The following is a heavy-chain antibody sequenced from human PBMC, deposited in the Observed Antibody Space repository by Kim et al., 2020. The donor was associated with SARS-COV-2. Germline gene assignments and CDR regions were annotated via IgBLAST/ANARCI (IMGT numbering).Heavy chain of an antibody. CDR2: IRNKTSGGTT. CDR1: GFTFSNAW. D-gene: IGHD3-9*01. CDR3: TRVFGSHYNVLTTYWRGAGVH. V-gene: IGHV3-72*01. Sequence: GGSLRLSCAVSGFTFSNAWMNWVRQAPGKGLEWVGRIRNKTSGGTTEYAASVKGRFTISRDDSKKSVYLQMNSLKTEDTAFYYCTRVFGSHYNVLTTYWRGAGVHWGQGTLVTVSS. J-gene: IGHJ4*02.